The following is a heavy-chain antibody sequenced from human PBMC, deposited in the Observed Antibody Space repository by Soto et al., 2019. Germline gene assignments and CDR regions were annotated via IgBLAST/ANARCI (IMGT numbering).Heavy chain of an antibody. Sequence: GGSLRLSCAASGFTFSSYAMSWVRQAPGKGLEWVSAISGSGGSTYYADSVKGRFTISRDNSKNTLYLQMNSLRAEDTAVYYCAKAIIPDPYGSGWQRFDYWGQGTLLTVSS. CDR3: AKAIIPDPYGSGWQRFDY. CDR2: ISGSGGST. CDR1: GFTFSSYA. V-gene: IGHV3-23*01. D-gene: IGHD6-19*01. J-gene: IGHJ4*02.